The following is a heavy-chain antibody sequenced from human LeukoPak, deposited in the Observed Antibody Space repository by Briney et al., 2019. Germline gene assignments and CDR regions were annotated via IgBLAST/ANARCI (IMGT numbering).Heavy chain of an antibody. D-gene: IGHD3-16*01. V-gene: IGHV3-23*01. CDR1: GFTFSSYA. J-gene: IGHJ4*02. CDR2: ISGSDDST. Sequence: GGSLRLSCAVSGFTFSSYAMSWVRQAPGRGLEWVSTISGSDDSTYYADSVKGRFTISRDNSKNTLCLQMNNLRAEDTAEYYCAKDLTFGGVSPFDYWGQGTLVTVSS. CDR3: AKDLTFGGVSPFDY.